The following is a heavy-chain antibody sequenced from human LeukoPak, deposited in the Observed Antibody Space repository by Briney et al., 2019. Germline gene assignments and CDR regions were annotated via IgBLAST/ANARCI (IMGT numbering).Heavy chain of an antibody. CDR2: IYYSGST. Sequence: SETLSLTCTVSGYSISSGYHWGWIRQPPGKGLEWIGSIYYSGSTYYNPSLESRVTISVDTSKSQFSLKLSSVTAADTAVYYCATTPRGYHYYMDVWGKGTTVTVSS. CDR3: ATTPRGYHYYMDV. CDR1: GYSISSGYH. J-gene: IGHJ6*03. V-gene: IGHV4-38-2*02. D-gene: IGHD3-10*01.